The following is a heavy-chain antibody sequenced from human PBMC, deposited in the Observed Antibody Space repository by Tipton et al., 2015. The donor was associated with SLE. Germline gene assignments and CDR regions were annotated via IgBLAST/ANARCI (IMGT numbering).Heavy chain of an antibody. CDR2: IYYSGST. CDR1: GGSISSHY. V-gene: IGHV4-59*08. D-gene: IGHD5-12*01. CDR3: ARHGRWLLYYYYGMDV. Sequence: TLSLTCTVSGGSISSHYWSWIRQPPGKGLEWIGYIYYSGSTNYNPSLKSRVTISVDTSKNQFSLKLSSVTAADTAVYYCARHGRWLLYYYYGMDVWGQGTTVTVSS. J-gene: IGHJ6*02.